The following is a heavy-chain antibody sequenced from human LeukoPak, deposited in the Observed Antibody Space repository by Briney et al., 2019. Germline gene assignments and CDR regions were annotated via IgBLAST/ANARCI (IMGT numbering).Heavy chain of an antibody. J-gene: IGHJ4*02. CDR3: AKDAHSSSSTG. CDR2: ISPSGYNT. D-gene: IGHD6-13*01. Sequence: PGGSLRLSCAASGFTFSSYAMTWVRQAPGKGLEWVSAISPSGYNTYYADSVKGRFTISRDKSKNTLYLQMNSLRAEDTAVYYCAKDAHSSSSTGWGQGTLVTVSS. CDR1: GFTFSSYA. V-gene: IGHV3-23*01.